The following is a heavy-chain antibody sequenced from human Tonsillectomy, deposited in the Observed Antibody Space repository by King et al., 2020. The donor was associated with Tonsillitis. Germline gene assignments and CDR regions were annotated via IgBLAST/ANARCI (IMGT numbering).Heavy chain of an antibody. Sequence: VQLVQSGGGVVQPGRSLRLSCAASGFTFSSYAMHWVRQAPGKGLEWVAVISYDGSNKYYADSVKGRVTISRDNSKNTLYLQMNSLRAEDTAVYYCARDIPSDLELRGGDAFDIWGQGTMVTVSS. J-gene: IGHJ3*02. CDR3: ARDIPSDLELRGGDAFDI. CDR2: ISYDGSNK. D-gene: IGHD1-7*01. V-gene: IGHV3-30*04. CDR1: GFTFSSYA.